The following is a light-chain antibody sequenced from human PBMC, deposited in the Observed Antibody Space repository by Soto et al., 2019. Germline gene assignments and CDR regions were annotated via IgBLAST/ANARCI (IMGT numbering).Light chain of an antibody. CDR3: QQLLSYPIT. CDR2: AAS. J-gene: IGKJ5*01. Sequence: DIQMTQSPSSLSASVGDIVTITWGASQGISSYLACYQQKPGKAPKLLIYAASTLQSGVPLRFSGSGSGTSFTRTISSLQPEDFATYYCQQLLSYPITFGQGTRLEI. V-gene: IGKV1-9*01. CDR1: QGISSY.